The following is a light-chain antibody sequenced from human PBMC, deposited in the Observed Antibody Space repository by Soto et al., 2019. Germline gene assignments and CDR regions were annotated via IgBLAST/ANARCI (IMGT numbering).Light chain of an antibody. CDR2: DVT. V-gene: IGLV2-11*01. Sequence: QSVVTQPRSVSGSPGQSVTMSCTGSSSDVGGYDYVSWYQQHPGTAPKLMIYDVTKRPSGVPDRFSGSQSGNTAFLTISGLQAEDEADYYCCSYGGSYSVFGSGTKVTVL. CDR3: CSYGGSYSV. J-gene: IGLJ1*01. CDR1: SSDVGGYDY.